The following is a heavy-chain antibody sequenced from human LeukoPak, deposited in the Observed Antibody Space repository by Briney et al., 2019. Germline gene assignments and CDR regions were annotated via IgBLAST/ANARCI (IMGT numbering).Heavy chain of an antibody. Sequence: GGSLRLSCAASGFTFSSYSMNWVRQAPGKGLEWVSSISSSSSYIYYADSVKGRFTISGDNAKNSLYLQMNSLRAEDTAVYYCARDNVDTAMENDYWGQGTLVTVSS. D-gene: IGHD5-18*01. CDR2: ISSSSSYI. V-gene: IGHV3-21*01. J-gene: IGHJ4*02. CDR1: GFTFSSYS. CDR3: ARDNVDTAMENDY.